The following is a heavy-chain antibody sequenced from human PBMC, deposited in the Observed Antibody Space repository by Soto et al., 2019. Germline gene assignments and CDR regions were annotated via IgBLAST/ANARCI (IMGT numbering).Heavy chain of an antibody. V-gene: IGHV3-33*01. CDR2: IWYYGSNK. CDR3: AREYYYGAGSYYNEGYYYYGMDV. CDR1: GFTFSSYG. D-gene: IGHD3-10*01. Sequence: GGSLRLSCAASGFTFSSYGMHWVRQAPGKGLEWVAVIWYYGSNKYYADSVKGRFTISRDNSKNTLYLQMNSLRAEDTAVYYCAREYYYGAGSYYNEGYYYYGMDVWGQGTTVTVSS. J-gene: IGHJ6*02.